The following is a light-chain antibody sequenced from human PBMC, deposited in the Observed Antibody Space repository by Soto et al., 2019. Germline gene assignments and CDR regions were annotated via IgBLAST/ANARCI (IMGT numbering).Light chain of an antibody. CDR1: SSNIGAGYD. CDR3: TSCITANTRCV. V-gene: IGLV1-40*01. Sequence: QSVLTQPPSVSGAPGQRVTISCTGSSSNIGAGYDVHWYQQLPGTAPKLLIYDNNNRPSGVPDRFSGSKSGNTASLTITGLQAEDEADYYCTSCITANTRCVFGSGTKVTVL. CDR2: DNN. J-gene: IGLJ1*01.